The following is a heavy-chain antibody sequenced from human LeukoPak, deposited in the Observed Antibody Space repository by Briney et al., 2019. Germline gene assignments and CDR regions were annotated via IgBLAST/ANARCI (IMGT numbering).Heavy chain of an antibody. CDR1: GFTVSSNY. CDR3: ASRRKSFYGMDV. V-gene: IGHV3-53*01. CDR2: IYSGGST. D-gene: IGHD1-26*01. J-gene: IGHJ6*02. Sequence: GGSLRLSCAASGFTVSSNYMSWVRQAPGKGLEWVSVIYSGGSTYYADSVKGRFNISRDNSKNTLYLQMNSLRAEDTAVYYCASRRKSFYGMDVWGQGTTVTVSS.